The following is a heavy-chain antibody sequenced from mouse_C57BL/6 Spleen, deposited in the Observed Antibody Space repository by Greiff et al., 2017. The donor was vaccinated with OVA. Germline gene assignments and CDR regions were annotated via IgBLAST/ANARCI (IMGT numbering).Heavy chain of an antibody. V-gene: IGHV1-66*01. CDR2: IYPGSGNT. Sequence: VQLQQSGPELVKPGASVKISCKASGYSFTSYYIHWVKQRPGQGLEWIGWIYPGSGNTKYNEKFKGKATLTADTSSSTAYMQLSSLTSEDSAVYYCARGARDYFDYWGQGTTLTVSS. J-gene: IGHJ2*01. CDR3: ARGARDYFDY. CDR1: GYSFTSYY.